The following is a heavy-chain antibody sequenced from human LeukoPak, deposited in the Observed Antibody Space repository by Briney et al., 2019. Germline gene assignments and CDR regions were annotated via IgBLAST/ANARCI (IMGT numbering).Heavy chain of an antibody. J-gene: IGHJ5*02. CDR3: ARLLRVGYCSTTTCNWFDP. V-gene: IGHV4-39*07. Sequence: SETLSLTCVVSGGSISSTSYYWGWIRQPPGKGLEWIGSIYYSGSTYYSPSLKSRVTISVDTSKYQFSLKLSSVTAADTAVYYCARLLRVGYCSTTTCNWFDPWGQGTLVTVSS. CDR1: GGSISSTSYY. D-gene: IGHD2-2*03. CDR2: IYYSGST.